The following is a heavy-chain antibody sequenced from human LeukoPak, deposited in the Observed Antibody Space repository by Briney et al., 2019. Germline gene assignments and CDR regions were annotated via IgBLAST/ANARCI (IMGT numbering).Heavy chain of an antibody. Sequence: SETLSLTCAVSGYSISSDNYWVWIRQPPGQGLEWTGGIYHSGSTYYNPSLKSRVTLSVDTSKNQFSLKLSSVTAADTAVYYCARAPRDSSSSNYMRRFDYWGQGTLVTVSS. CDR1: GYSISSDNY. CDR3: ARAPRDSSSSNYMRRFDY. J-gene: IGHJ4*02. V-gene: IGHV4-38-2*01. D-gene: IGHD3-22*01. CDR2: IYHSGST.